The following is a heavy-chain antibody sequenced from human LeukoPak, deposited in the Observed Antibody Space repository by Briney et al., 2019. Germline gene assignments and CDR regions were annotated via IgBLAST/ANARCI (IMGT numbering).Heavy chain of an antibody. V-gene: IGHV1-2*02. J-gene: IGHJ4*02. CDR3: ARESPTTTNFDY. Sequence: GASVKVSCKASGYTFTGYYMHWVRQAPGQGLEWMGWINPNSGGTNYAQKFQGRVTVTRDTSISTAYMELSRQRSDDTALYYCARESPTTTNFDYWGQGTLVTVSS. D-gene: IGHD1-26*01. CDR2: INPNSGGT. CDR1: GYTFTGYY.